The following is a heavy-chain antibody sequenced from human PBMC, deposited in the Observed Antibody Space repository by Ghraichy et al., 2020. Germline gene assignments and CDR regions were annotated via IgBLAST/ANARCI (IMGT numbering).Heavy chain of an antibody. V-gene: IGHV4-59*01. CDR1: GGSISSYY. J-gene: IGHJ3*02. D-gene: IGHD3-22*01. CDR2: IYYSGST. Sequence: SETLSLTCTVSGGSISSYYWSWIRQPPGKGLEWIGYIYYSGSTNYNPSLKSRVTISVDTSKNQFSLKLSSVTAADTAVYYCARAGIGYYDSSGYYYVRGHAFDIWGQGTMVTVSS. CDR3: ARAGIGYYDSSGYYYVRGHAFDI.